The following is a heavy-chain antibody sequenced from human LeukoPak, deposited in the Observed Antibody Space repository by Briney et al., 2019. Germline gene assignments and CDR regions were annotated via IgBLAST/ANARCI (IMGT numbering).Heavy chain of an antibody. J-gene: IGHJ4*02. Sequence: PGGSLRLSCAASGFTFSNYGMHWVRQAPGKGLEWVALIWYDGSNKYYAVSVKGRFTISRDNSKNTLYLQMNSLRAEDTAVYYCAGSYYNVFDYWGQGTLVTVSS. CDR2: IWYDGSNK. CDR3: AGSYYNVFDY. D-gene: IGHD3-10*01. V-gene: IGHV3-33*01. CDR1: GFTFSNYG.